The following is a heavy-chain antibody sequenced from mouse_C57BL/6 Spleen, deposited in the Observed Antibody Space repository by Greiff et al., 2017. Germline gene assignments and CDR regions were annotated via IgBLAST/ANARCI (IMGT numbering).Heavy chain of an antibody. Sequence: VQLQQSGPELVKPGASVKISCKASGYAFSSSWMNWVKQRPGKGLEWIGRIYPGDGDHNYNGKFKGKATLTADKSSSTAYMQLSSLTSEDSAVYFCAREQLRLPGYDWGQGTSVTVSS. V-gene: IGHV1-82*01. CDR3: AREQLRLPGYD. J-gene: IGHJ4*01. CDR1: GYAFSSSW. D-gene: IGHD3-2*02. CDR2: IYPGDGDH.